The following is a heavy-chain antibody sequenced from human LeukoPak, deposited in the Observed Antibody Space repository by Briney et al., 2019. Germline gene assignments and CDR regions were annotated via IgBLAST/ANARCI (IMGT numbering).Heavy chain of an antibody. D-gene: IGHD6-19*01. V-gene: IGHV3-11*06. Sequence: GGSLRLSCAASGFTFSDYYMSWIRQAPGKGLEWVSSISSSSSYIYYADSVKGRFTISRDNAKNSLYLQMNSLRAEDTAVYYCARRQWLVQGGDYFDYWGQGTLVTVSS. J-gene: IGHJ4*02. CDR3: ARRQWLVQGGDYFDY. CDR2: ISSSSSYI. CDR1: GFTFSDYY.